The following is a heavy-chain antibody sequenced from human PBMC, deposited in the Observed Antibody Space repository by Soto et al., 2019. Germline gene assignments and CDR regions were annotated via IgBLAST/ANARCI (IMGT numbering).Heavy chain of an antibody. CDR2: ISGGGDAT. CDR1: GFTFGNYA. Sequence: EVQLLESGGGLVQPGGALRLSCAASGFTFGNYAFSWVRQAPGKWLEWVSVISGGGDATYYPDSVKGRFTTSRDNSKNTVYLQMNRLRAEDTAVYYCAKKSLGSITLPALYYFDYWGQGTLVTVSS. J-gene: IGHJ4*02. D-gene: IGHD7-27*01. V-gene: IGHV3-23*01. CDR3: AKKSLGSITLPALYYFDY.